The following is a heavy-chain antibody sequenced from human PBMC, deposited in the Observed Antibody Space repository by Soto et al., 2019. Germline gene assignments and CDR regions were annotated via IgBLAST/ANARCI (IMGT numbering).Heavy chain of an antibody. CDR2: INGGGGST. CDR3: AKDSSYSGYDANFAY. V-gene: IGHV3-23*01. Sequence: PGGSLRLSCAASGFTFSSYAMSWVRQAPGKGLEWVSAINGGGGSTYYADSVKSRFTISRDNSKDTLSLQMNSLGAEDTAVYYCAKDSSYSGYDANFAYWGQGAQVTVSS. CDR1: GFTFSSYA. J-gene: IGHJ4*02. D-gene: IGHD5-12*01.